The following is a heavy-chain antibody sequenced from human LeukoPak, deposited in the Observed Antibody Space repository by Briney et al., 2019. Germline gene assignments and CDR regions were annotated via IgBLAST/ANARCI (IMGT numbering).Heavy chain of an antibody. J-gene: IGHJ5*02. D-gene: IGHD1-1*01. Sequence: SETLSLTCTVSGGSISSYYWSWIRQPPGKGLEWIGYIYTSGSTNYNPSLKSRVTISVDTSKNQFSLKLSSVTSADTAVYYCARLDEFSPRNPSLPSSLWFDPWGQGTLVTVSS. V-gene: IGHV4-4*09. CDR1: GGSISSYY. CDR2: IYTSGST. CDR3: ARLDEFSPRNPSLPSSLWFDP.